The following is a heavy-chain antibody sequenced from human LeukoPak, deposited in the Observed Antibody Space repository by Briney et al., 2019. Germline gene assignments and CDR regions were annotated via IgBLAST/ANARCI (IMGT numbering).Heavy chain of an antibody. V-gene: IGHV4-34*01. CDR1: GGSFSGYY. CDR2: INHSGST. J-gene: IGHJ4*02. D-gene: IGHD3-3*01. Sequence: MSSETLSLTCAVYGGSFSGYYWSWIRRPPGKGLEWIGEINHSGSTNYNPSLKSRVTISVDTSKNQFSLKLSSVTAADTAVYYCARVHDFWSGYRPDYWGQGTLVTVSS. CDR3: ARVHDFWSGYRPDY.